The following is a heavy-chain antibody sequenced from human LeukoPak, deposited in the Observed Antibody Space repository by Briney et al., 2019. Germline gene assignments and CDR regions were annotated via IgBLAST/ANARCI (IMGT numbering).Heavy chain of an antibody. J-gene: IGHJ5*02. CDR2: INHSAST. V-gene: IGHV4-34*01. CDR1: GESFSDYY. Sequence: SETLSLTCAFYGESFSDYYWSWIRQPPGKGLEWIGEINHSASTTYDPSLKSRVTMSVDTSKNQFSLKLTSVTAADTAVYFCARGLRDSSSWWGWFDPWGQGTLVIVSA. D-gene: IGHD6-19*01. CDR3: ARGLRDSSSWWGWFDP.